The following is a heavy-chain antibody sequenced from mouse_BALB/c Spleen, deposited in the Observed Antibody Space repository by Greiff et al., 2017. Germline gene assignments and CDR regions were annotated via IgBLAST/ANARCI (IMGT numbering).Heavy chain of an antibody. D-gene: IGHD6-2*01. J-gene: IGHJ1*01. Sequence: EVKLVESGGGLVQPGGSMKLSCVASGFTFSNYWMNWVRQSPEKGLEWVAEIRLKSNNYATHYAESVKGRFTISRDDSKSSVYLQMNNLRAEDTGIYYCTRSLYFDVWGAGTTVTVSS. CDR2: IRLKSNNYAT. V-gene: IGHV6-6*02. CDR1: GFTFSNYW. CDR3: TRSLYFDV.